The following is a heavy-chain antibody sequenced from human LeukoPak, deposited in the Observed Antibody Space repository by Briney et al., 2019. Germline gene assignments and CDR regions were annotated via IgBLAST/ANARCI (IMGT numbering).Heavy chain of an antibody. Sequence: PGGSLRLSCAASGFTFSSYWMSWVRQAPGIGLEWVANIKRDGSEKHYLDSVKGRFTISRDNAENSVYLQMNSLRAEDTAVYYCARGYSGYPNWFDPWGQGTLVTVSS. V-gene: IGHV3-7*04. CDR3: ARGYSGYPNWFDP. D-gene: IGHD5-12*01. CDR2: IKRDGSEK. J-gene: IGHJ5*02. CDR1: GFTFSSYW.